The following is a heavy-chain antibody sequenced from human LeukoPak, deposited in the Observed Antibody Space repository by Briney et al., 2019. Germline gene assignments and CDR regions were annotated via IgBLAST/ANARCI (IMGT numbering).Heavy chain of an antibody. Sequence: ASVKVSCKVSGYTLTELSMHWVRHAPGKGLEWMGGFDPEDGETIYAQKFQGRVSMTEDTSTDTAYMELSSLRSEDTAMYYCATDTGSYYLRYFDLWGRGTLVTVSS. V-gene: IGHV1-24*01. CDR2: FDPEDGET. CDR1: GYTLTELS. CDR3: ATDTGSYYLRYFDL. J-gene: IGHJ2*01. D-gene: IGHD1-26*01.